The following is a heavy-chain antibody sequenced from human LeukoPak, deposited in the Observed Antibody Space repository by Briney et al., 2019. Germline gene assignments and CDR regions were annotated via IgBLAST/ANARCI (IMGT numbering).Heavy chain of an antibody. Sequence: SVKVSCKASGGTFSSYAISWVRQAPGQGLEWMGGIIPIFGTANYAQKFQGRVTMTTDTSTSTAFMELRSLRSDDTAVYYCASGYHMIHHSFDYWGQGTLVTVSS. CDR1: GGTFSSYA. J-gene: IGHJ4*02. V-gene: IGHV1-69*05. CDR2: IIPIFGTA. CDR3: ASGYHMIHHSFDY. D-gene: IGHD2-2*01.